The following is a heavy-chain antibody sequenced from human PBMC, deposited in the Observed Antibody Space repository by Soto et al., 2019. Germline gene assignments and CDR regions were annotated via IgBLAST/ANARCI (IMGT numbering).Heavy chain of an antibody. CDR3: AKGGTGDFWSGYYQSAEYFQH. J-gene: IGHJ1*01. Sequence: EVQLLESGGGLVQPGGSLRLSCAASGFTFSSYAMSWVRQAPGKGLEWVSAISGSGGSTYYADSVKGRFTISRDNSKNTLYLQMNSLRAEDTAAYYCAKGGTGDFWSGYYQSAEYFQHWGQGTLVTVSS. V-gene: IGHV3-23*01. CDR2: ISGSGGST. CDR1: GFTFSSYA. D-gene: IGHD3-3*01.